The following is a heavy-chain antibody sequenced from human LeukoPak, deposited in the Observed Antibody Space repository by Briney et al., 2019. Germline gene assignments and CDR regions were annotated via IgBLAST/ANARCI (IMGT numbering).Heavy chain of an antibody. D-gene: IGHD1-26*01. CDR3: AFLRGGYWGDY. V-gene: IGHV1-2*02. CDR2: INPNSGGT. CDR1: GYTFTGYY. Sequence: ASVNVSCKASGYTFTGYYMHWVRQAPGQGLEWMGWINPNSGGTNDAQKFQGRVTMTRDTSISTAYMELSRLRSDDTAVYYCAFLRGGYWGDYWGQGTLVTVSS. J-gene: IGHJ4*02.